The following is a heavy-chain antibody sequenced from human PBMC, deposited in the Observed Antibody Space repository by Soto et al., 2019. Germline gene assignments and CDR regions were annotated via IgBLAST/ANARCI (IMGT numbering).Heavy chain of an antibody. V-gene: IGHV3-21*01. D-gene: IGHD1-26*01. CDR3: ARDLEGATHYYGMDV. CDR1: GFTFSSYS. Sequence: PVGSLRLSCAASGFTFSSYSMNWVRQAPGKGLEWVSSISSSSSYIYYADSVKGRFTISRDNAKNSLYLQMNSLRAEDTAVYYCARDLEGATHYYGMDVWGQGTTVTVSS. CDR2: ISSSSSYI. J-gene: IGHJ6*02.